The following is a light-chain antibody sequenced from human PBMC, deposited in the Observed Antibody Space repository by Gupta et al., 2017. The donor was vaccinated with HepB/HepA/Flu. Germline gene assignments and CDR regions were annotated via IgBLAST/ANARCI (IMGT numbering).Light chain of an antibody. V-gene: IGKV3-20*01. Sequence: VLPQSPGTLSLSPGERATLSCSASPSVSSSYLAWYQQRPGQAPRLLIYGASSRATGISDRFSGSGSGTDFTLTISRLEPEDFGVYYCQQYGSSAWTFGQGTKVEIK. CDR1: PSVSSSY. J-gene: IGKJ1*01. CDR2: GAS. CDR3: QQYGSSAWT.